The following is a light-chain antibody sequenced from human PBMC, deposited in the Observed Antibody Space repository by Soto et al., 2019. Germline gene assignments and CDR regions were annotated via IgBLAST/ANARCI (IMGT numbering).Light chain of an antibody. J-gene: IGLJ3*02. Sequence: QSVLTQPPSASGTPGQTVTISCSGSTSKIGSHYVHWYQHLPGTAPKLLIHRINQRPSGVPDRFSGSKSGTSGSLAISGLRSEDEADYYCATWEDSVNGWVCGGGTKLTVL. CDR3: ATWEDSVNGWV. CDR2: RIN. CDR1: TSKIGSHY. V-gene: IGLV1-47*01.